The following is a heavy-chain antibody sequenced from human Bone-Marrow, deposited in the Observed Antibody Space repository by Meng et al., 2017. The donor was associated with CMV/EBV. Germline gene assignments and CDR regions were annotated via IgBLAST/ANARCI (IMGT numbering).Heavy chain of an antibody. J-gene: IGHJ4*02. Sequence: LRSYGMHRVRQAPGKGVEWVAFIRYNENNKYYANSVEGRFTISRDNSKNTLYLQMNSLRAEDTAVYYCAKSNLEFYYGSGSHGTDYWGQGTLVTVSS. CDR3: AKSNLEFYYGSGSHGTDY. D-gene: IGHD3-10*01. CDR1: LRSYG. CDR2: IRYNENNK. V-gene: IGHV3-30*02.